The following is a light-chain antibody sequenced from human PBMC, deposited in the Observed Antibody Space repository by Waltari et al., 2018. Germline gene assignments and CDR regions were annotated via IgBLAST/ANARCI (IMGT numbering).Light chain of an antibody. CDR1: ALPQQY. CDR2: QDS. J-gene: IGLJ2*01. CDR3: QSADSSGTVV. Sequence: SYELTQPPSVSVSPGQTTRITCSGDALPQQYAYWYQQKPGQAPVLVIYQDSERPSGIPERFSGSSSGTTVTLTISGVQAEDESDYYCQSADSSGTVVFGGGTKLTVL. V-gene: IGLV3-25*03.